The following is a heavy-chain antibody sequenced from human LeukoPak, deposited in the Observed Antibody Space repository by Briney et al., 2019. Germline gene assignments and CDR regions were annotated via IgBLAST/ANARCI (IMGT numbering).Heavy chain of an antibody. V-gene: IGHV1-46*01. D-gene: IGHD2-15*01. Sequence: ASVKVSCKASGYTFTSYYMHWVRQAPGQGLEWMGIINPSGGSTSYAQKFQGRVTMTRDMSTSTVYMELSSLRAEDTAVYYCAKDPHSFLSPVVVDFDQWGQGTLVTVSS. CDR1: GYTFTSYY. CDR2: INPSGGST. J-gene: IGHJ4*02. CDR3: AKDPHSFLSPVVVDFDQ.